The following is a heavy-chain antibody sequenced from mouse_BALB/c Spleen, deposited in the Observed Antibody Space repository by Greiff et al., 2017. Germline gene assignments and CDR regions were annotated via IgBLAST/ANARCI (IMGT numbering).Heavy chain of an antibody. Sequence: VQVVESGPGLVAPSQSLSITCTVSGFSLTSYGVHWVRQPPGKGLEWLGVIWAGGSTNYNSALMSRLSISKDNSKSQVFLKMNSLQTDDTAMYDCARDEEEGFAYGGQGTLVTVSA. CDR3: ARDEEEGFAY. CDR2: IWAGGST. J-gene: IGHJ3*01. CDR1: GFSLTSYG. V-gene: IGHV2-9*02.